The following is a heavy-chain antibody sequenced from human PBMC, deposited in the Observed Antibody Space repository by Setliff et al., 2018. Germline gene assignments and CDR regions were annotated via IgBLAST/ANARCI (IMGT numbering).Heavy chain of an antibody. D-gene: IGHD1-20*01. V-gene: IGHV4-59*01. CDR2: IYYSGST. CDR1: GGSISSYY. CDR3: AGGNNWEPDAFDV. Sequence: SETLSLTCTVSGGSISSYYWSWIRQPPGKGLEWIAYIYYSGSTNYNPSLRSRVTISVDTSKNQFSLKLSSVTAADTAVYYCAGGNNWEPDAFDVWGQGTMVTGS. J-gene: IGHJ3*01.